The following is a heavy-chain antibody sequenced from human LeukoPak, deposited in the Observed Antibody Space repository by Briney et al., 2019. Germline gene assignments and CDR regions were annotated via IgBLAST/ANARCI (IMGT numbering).Heavy chain of an antibody. CDR3: ARINSNGGGNWFDP. J-gene: IGHJ5*02. Sequence: GGSLRLSCAASGFTVSSNYMSWVRRAPGKGLEWVSVIYSGGSTYYADSVKGRFTISRDNSKNTLYLQMNSLRAEDTAVYYCARINSNGGGNWFDPWGQGTLVTVSS. D-gene: IGHD4-11*01. V-gene: IGHV3-66*02. CDR1: GFTVSSNY. CDR2: IYSGGST.